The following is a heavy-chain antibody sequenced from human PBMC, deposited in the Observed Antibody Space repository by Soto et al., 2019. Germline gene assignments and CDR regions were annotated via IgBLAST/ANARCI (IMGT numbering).Heavy chain of an antibody. V-gene: IGHV1-46*03. CDR3: ARGGRIVVVPAPYDH. CDR1: GYTFSSYY. CDR2: INPSGGYT. Sequence: QVQLVQSGAEVKKPGASVKVSCKASGYTFSSYYMNWVRQAPGQGLEWLGIINPSGGYTTYGQRFLGRVPMTSDTSTSTVHMELGSLTSEDTAVYSCARGGRIVVVPAPYDHWGQGTLVTVSS. J-gene: IGHJ4*02. D-gene: IGHD2-21*02.